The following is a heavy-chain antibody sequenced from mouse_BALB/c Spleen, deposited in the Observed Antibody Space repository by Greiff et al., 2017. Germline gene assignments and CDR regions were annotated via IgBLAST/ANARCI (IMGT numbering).Heavy chain of an antibody. V-gene: IGHV2-2*02. CDR3: ARKGRYYYGRDYYAMDY. CDR2: IWSGGST. CDR1: GFSLTSYG. Sequence: VHLVESGPGLVQPSQSLSITCTVSGFSLTSYGVHWVRQSPGKGLEWLGVIWSGGSTDYNAAFISRLSISKDNSKSQVFFKMNSLQANDTAIYYCARKGRYYYGRDYYAMDYWGQGTSVTVSS. J-gene: IGHJ4*01. D-gene: IGHD1-1*01.